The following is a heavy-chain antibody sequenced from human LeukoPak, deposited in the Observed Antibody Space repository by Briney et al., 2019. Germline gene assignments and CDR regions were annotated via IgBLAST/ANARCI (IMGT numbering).Heavy chain of an antibody. Sequence: SGTLSLTCAASGGSISSSNWCSWLRQPPGKGLEWIGVIYHSGSTNYDPSLKSRVTISVDKSKNQFSLELSSVTAEDTAVYYCARLHCGGDYYSPIWDYWGQGTLVTVSS. D-gene: IGHD2-21*02. CDR1: GGSISSSNW. J-gene: IGHJ4*02. CDR2: IYHSGST. V-gene: IGHV4-4*02. CDR3: ARLHCGGDYYSPIWDY.